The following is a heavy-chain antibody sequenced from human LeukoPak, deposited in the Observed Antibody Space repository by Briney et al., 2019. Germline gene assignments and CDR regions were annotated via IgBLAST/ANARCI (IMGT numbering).Heavy chain of an antibody. CDR2: IWYDGSNK. Sequence: QSGGSLRLSCAASGFTFSSYGMHWVRQAPGKGLEWVAVIWYDGSNKYYADSVKDRFTISRDNSKNTLFLQMGSLRPEDMAVYYCARGRGGHYYLWGQGTLVTVSS. V-gene: IGHV3-33*01. J-gene: IGHJ5*02. CDR1: GFTFSSYG. D-gene: IGHD2-21*01. CDR3: ARGRGGHYYL.